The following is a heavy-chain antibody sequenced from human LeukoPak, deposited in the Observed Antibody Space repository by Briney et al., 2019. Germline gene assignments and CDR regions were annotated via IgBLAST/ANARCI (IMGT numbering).Heavy chain of an antibody. CDR3: ARTQVRNHAFWSGSYKEEKLYYFDY. CDR2: ISSSSSTI. D-gene: IGHD3-3*01. J-gene: IGHJ4*02. Sequence: TGGSLRLSCAASGFTFSTYSMNWVRQAPGKGLEWVSYISSSSSTIYYADSVKGRFTISRDNAKNSLYLQMNSLRAEDTAVYYCARTQVRNHAFWSGSYKEEKLYYFDYWGLGTLVTVSS. CDR1: GFTFSTYS. V-gene: IGHV3-48*04.